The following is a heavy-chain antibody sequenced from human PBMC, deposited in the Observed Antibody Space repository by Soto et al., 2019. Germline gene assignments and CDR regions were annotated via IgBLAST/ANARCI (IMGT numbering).Heavy chain of an antibody. Sequence: QVQLVQSGAEVKKPGSSVKVSCKASGGTFSSYAISWVRQAPGQGLEWMGGIIPIFGTANYAQKFQGRVTINGDESTSTGYMELSRLRSEDTAVYYCAGSRGSQFPGGYFQQWGQGTLVTVSS. CDR3: AGSRGSQFPGGYFQQ. CDR2: IIPIFGTA. J-gene: IGHJ1*01. V-gene: IGHV1-69*12. D-gene: IGHD1-26*01. CDR1: GGTFSSYA.